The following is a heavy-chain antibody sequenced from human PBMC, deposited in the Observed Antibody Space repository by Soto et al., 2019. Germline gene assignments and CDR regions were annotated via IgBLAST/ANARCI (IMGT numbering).Heavy chain of an antibody. CDR1: GFTFDDYA. V-gene: IGHV3-49*04. CDR3: ARDGDYFVSGTYGYLDY. Sequence: GGSLRLSCRASGFTFDDYAMSWVRRAPGKGLEWVGFIRSKAYGGTTEYAASVRGRFTISRDDSKNFAYLQMNSLKTEDTAVYFCARDGDYFVSGTYGYLDYWGLGTLVTVSS. D-gene: IGHD3-10*01. J-gene: IGHJ4*02. CDR2: IRSKAYGGTT.